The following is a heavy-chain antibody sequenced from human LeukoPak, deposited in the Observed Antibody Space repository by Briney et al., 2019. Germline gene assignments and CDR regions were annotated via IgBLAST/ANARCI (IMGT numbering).Heavy chain of an antibody. D-gene: IGHD6-13*01. V-gene: IGHV1-69*06. J-gene: IGHJ6*03. CDR1: GGTFSSYA. Sequence: GASVKVSCKASGGTFSSYAISWVRQAPGQGLEWMGGIIPIFGTANYAQKFQGRVTITADKSTSTAYMELSSLRSEDTAVYYCARGYSSSWYGPIFYYYYYMDVWGKGTTVTVSS. CDR2: IIPIFGTA. CDR3: ARGYSSSWYGPIFYYYYYMDV.